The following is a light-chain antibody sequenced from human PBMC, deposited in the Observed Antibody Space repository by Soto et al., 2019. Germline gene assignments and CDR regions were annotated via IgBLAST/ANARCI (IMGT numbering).Light chain of an antibody. V-gene: IGKV3-15*01. Sequence: DIVLTQSTANLCVFPGEGVSLXCRATQTIGNELGWYLQISGQAQRLLMYGASTRATDIQARFSGSGSGTEFTITITGLQSADFAVYYCQQYNGWPWKFGLGTKVDI. J-gene: IGKJ1*01. CDR1: QTIGNE. CDR3: QQYNGWPWK. CDR2: GAS.